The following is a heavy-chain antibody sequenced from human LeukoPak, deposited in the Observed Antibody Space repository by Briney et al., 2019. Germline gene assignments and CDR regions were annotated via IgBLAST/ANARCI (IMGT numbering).Heavy chain of an antibody. Sequence: PSETLSLTCTVSGGSISSYYWSWIRQPPGKGLEWIGYIYYSGSTNYNPSLKSRVTMSVDTSKNQFSLKLSSVTVADTAVYYCARIDRAVAGTIDYWGQGTLVTVSS. D-gene: IGHD6-19*01. V-gene: IGHV4-59*08. CDR2: IYYSGST. CDR1: GGSISSYY. CDR3: ARIDRAVAGTIDY. J-gene: IGHJ4*02.